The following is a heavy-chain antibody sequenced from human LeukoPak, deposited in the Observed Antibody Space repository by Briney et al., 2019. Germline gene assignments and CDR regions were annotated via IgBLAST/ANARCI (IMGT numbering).Heavy chain of an antibody. Sequence: SVKVSCKASGGTFSSYAISWVRQAPGQGLEWMGGIIPIFGTANYAQKFQGRVTITADKSTSTAYMELSSLRSEDTAVYYCAAQPPYCSSTSCYLAAFDIWGQGTMVTVSS. V-gene: IGHV1-69*06. D-gene: IGHD2-2*01. CDR1: GGTFSSYA. J-gene: IGHJ3*02. CDR2: IIPIFGTA. CDR3: AAQPPYCSSTSCYLAAFDI.